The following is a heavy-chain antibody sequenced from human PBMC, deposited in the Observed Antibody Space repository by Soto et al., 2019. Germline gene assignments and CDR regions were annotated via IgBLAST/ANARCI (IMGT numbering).Heavy chain of an antibody. J-gene: IGHJ4*02. CDR1: VFTIFSYF. Sequence: PVVSLILSCASSVFTIFSYFITLFLQAPGKGLECVSIIESDLTTYYADSVKGRFTISRDFSQKTLYLQMNSLRADETAVYYCATDLYGSANFAHWGQGTLVTVSS. V-gene: IGHV3-23*01. CDR2: IIESDLTT. D-gene: IGHD2-15*01. CDR3: ATDLYGSANFAH.